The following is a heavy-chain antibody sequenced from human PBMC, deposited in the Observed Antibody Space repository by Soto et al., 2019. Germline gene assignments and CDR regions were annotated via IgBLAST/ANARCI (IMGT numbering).Heavy chain of an antibody. Sequence: QLQLQESGPGLVKPSETLSLTCTVSGGSISSSSYYWGWIRQPPGKGLEWIGSIYYSGSTYYNPSLKSRVTISVDTSKNQFSLKLSSVTAADTAVYYCARGLPTVVTVDYWGQGTLVTVSS. CDR1: GGSISSSSYY. CDR2: IYYSGST. D-gene: IGHD4-17*01. J-gene: IGHJ4*02. CDR3: ARGLPTVVTVDY. V-gene: IGHV4-39*01.